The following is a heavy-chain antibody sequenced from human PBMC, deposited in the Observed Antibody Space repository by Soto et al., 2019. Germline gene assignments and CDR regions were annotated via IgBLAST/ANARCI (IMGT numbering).Heavy chain of an antibody. V-gene: IGHV1-69*13. CDR1: GGTFSSYA. Sequence: SVKVSCKASGGTFSSYAISWVRQAPGQGLEWMGGIIPIFGTANYAQKFQGRVTITADESTSTAYMELSSLRSEDTAVYYCANWWGTTRAERGSFDSWGQGTMGNGSS. CDR3: ANWWGTTRAERGSFDS. J-gene: IGHJ3*02. CDR2: IIPIFGTA. D-gene: IGHD1-7*01.